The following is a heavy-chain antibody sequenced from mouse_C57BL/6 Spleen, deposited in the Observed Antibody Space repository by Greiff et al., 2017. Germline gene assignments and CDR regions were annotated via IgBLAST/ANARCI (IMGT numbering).Heavy chain of an antibody. Sequence: VQLQQSGAELARPGASVKLSCKASGYTFTSYGISWVKQRTGQGLEWIGEIYPRSGNTYYNEKFKGKATLTADKSSSTAYMELRSLTSEDSAVYFCARCHGSSYVDAMDYWGQGTSVTVSS. V-gene: IGHV1-81*01. J-gene: IGHJ4*01. CDR2: IYPRSGNT. CDR3: ARCHGSSYVDAMDY. D-gene: IGHD1-1*01. CDR1: GYTFTSYG.